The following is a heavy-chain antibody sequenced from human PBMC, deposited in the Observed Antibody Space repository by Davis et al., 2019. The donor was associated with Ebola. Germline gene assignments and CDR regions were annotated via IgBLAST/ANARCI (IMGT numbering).Heavy chain of an antibody. CDR3: ATDLGTMVRGTPWEY. D-gene: IGHD3-10*01. V-gene: IGHV1-46*01. Sequence: ASVKVSCKASGYTFTSYYMHWVRQAPGQGLEWMGIINPSGGSTSYAQKFQGRVTMTRDTSTSTAYMELSSLRSEDTAVYYCATDLGTMVRGTPWEYWGQGTLVTVSS. J-gene: IGHJ4*02. CDR2: INPSGGST. CDR1: GYTFTSYY.